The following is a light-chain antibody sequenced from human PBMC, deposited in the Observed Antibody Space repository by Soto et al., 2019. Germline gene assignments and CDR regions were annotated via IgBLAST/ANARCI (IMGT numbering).Light chain of an antibody. CDR2: GGT. V-gene: IGLV1-40*01. CDR3: SSYAGSNNLGV. CDR1: STNIGAGYG. Sequence: QAVVTQPPSVSGAPGQRVSISCTGSSTNIGAGYGVHWYQQRPGTAPKLLIVGGTIRPSGVPDRFSGSKSGNTASLTVSGLQAEDEADYYCSSYAGSNNLGVFGTGTKVTVL. J-gene: IGLJ1*01.